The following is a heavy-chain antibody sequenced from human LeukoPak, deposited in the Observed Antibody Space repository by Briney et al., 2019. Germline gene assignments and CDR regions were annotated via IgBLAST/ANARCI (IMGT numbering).Heavy chain of an antibody. CDR3: ARVLTGGFHYYYYMDV. Sequence: SETLSLTCTVSGGSISNYYWSWIRQPAGKGLEWIGRIYTSGSTNYNPSLKSRVTMSVDTSKNQFSLKLSSVTAADTAVYHCARVLTGGFHYYYYMDVWGKGTTVTVSS. J-gene: IGHJ6*03. CDR1: GGSISNYY. CDR2: IYTSGST. V-gene: IGHV4-4*07. D-gene: IGHD4-23*01.